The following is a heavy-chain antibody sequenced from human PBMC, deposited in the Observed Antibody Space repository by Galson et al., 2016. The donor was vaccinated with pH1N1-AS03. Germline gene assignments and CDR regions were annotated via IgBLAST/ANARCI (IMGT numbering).Heavy chain of an antibody. CDR1: GFTFSSYA. J-gene: IGHJ4*02. CDR3: ARGPVSYSNYWFPPPDY. V-gene: IGHV3-64*01. Sequence: SLRLSCAASGFTFSSYAMFWVRQAPGKGLEYVSAISGNGFSTYYASSVKDRFTISRDNSKNTLYLQMGSLRTEDMAVYYCARGPVSYSNYWFPPPDYWGQGTRVTVSS. CDR2: ISGNGFST. D-gene: IGHD6-13*01.